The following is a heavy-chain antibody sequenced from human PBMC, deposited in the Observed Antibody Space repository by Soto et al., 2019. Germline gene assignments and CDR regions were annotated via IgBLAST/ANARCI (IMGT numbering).Heavy chain of an antibody. CDR3: ARGGNSGRPTMFYPYYYYYGMGV. V-gene: IGHV3-48*02. J-gene: IGHJ6*02. CDR2: ISSSSSTI. D-gene: IGHD1-26*01. CDR1: GFTFSSYS. Sequence: GGSLRLSCAASGFTFSSYSMNWVRQAPGKGLEWVSYISSSSSTIYYADSVKGRFTISRDNAKNSLYLQMNSLRDEDTAVYYCARGGNSGRPTMFYPYYYYYGMGVWGQGTTVTVSS.